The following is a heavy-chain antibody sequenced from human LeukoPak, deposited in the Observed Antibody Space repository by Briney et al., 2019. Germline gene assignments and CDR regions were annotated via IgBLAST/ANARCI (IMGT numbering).Heavy chain of an antibody. Sequence: SETLSLTCTVSGGPISSGGYYWSWIRQHPGTGLEWIGYIYYSGSTYYNPSLKSRVTISVDTSKNQFSLKLSSVTAADTAVYYCASRGYSYGYRYWGQGTLVTVSS. CDR2: IYYSGST. D-gene: IGHD5-18*01. J-gene: IGHJ4*02. V-gene: IGHV4-31*03. CDR3: ASRGYSYGYRY. CDR1: GGPISSGGYY.